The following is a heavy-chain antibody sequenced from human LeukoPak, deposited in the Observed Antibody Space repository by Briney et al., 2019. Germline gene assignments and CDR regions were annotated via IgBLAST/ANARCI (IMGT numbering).Heavy chain of an antibody. CDR1: GGSILSTNW. V-gene: IGHV4-4*02. J-gene: IGHJ4*02. CDR3: ARESGAFSPFGF. D-gene: IGHD1-26*01. CDR2: VHLSGAS. Sequence: SGTLSLTCAVSGGSILSTNWWSLVRQPPGRGLELIGEVHLSGASNYNPSLKSRVNMSIDKSRNQLSLELTSVTAADTAIYYCARESGAFSPFGFWGQGTLVTVSS.